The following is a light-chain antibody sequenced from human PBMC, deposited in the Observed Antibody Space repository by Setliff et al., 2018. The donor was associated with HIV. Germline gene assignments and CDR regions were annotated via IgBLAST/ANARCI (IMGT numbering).Light chain of an antibody. J-gene: IGLJ2*01. V-gene: IGLV3-1*01. CDR1: KLGDKY. CDR3: QAWDSSTGV. Sequence: ELAQPPSVSVSPGQTASITCSGDKLGDKYACWYQQKPGQSPVLVIYEDSKRPSGIPERFSGSNSGNTATLTISGTQAMDEADYYCQAWDSSTGVFGGGTKVTVL. CDR2: EDS.